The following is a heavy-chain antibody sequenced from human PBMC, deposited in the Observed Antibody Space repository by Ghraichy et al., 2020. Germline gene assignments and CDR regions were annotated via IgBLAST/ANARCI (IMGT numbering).Heavy chain of an antibody. D-gene: IGHD6-19*01. V-gene: IGHV3-74*01. Sequence: GGSLRLSCAASGFTFSSYWMHWVRQAPGKGLVWVSRINSDGSSTSYADSVKGRFTISRDNAKNTLYLQMNSLRAEDTAVYYCAREGSGWPIFDYWGQGTLVTVSS. CDR1: GFTFSSYW. CDR3: AREGSGWPIFDY. CDR2: INSDGSST. J-gene: IGHJ4*02.